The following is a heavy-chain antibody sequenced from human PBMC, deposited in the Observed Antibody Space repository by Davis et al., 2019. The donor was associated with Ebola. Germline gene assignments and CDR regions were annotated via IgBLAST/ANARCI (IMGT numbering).Heavy chain of an antibody. Sequence: AASVKVSCKASGYTFTSYGISWVRQAPGQGLEWMGWISAYNGNTNYARKLQGRVTMTTDTSTSTAYMELRSLRSDDTAVYYCARDLGMIAAAGILDYWGQGTLVTVSS. D-gene: IGHD6-13*01. J-gene: IGHJ4*02. CDR1: GYTFTSYG. CDR2: ISAYNGNT. CDR3: ARDLGMIAAAGILDY. V-gene: IGHV1-18*04.